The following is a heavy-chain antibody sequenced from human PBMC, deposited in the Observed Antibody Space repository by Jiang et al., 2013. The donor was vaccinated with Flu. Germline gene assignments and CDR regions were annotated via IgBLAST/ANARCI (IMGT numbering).Heavy chain of an antibody. CDR3: AREMATITSFDY. Sequence: DGSNKYYADSVKGRFTISRDNSKNTLYLQMNSLRAEDTAVYYCAREMATITSFDYWGQGTLVTVSS. D-gene: IGHD5-24*01. J-gene: IGHJ4*02. V-gene: IGHV3-33*01. CDR2: DGSNK.